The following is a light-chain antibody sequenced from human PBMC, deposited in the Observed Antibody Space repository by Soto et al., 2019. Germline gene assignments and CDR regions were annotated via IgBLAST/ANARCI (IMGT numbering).Light chain of an antibody. CDR3: QQYNSYRMGIT. CDR2: DAS. J-gene: IGKJ5*01. Sequence: DIQMTQSPSTLSASVGDRVTITCRASQSISSWLAWYQQKPGKAPKLLIYDASSLESGVPSRFSGSGSGTEFTLTTSSLQPDDFATFYCQQYNSYRMGITFGQGTRLEIK. V-gene: IGKV1-5*01. CDR1: QSISSW.